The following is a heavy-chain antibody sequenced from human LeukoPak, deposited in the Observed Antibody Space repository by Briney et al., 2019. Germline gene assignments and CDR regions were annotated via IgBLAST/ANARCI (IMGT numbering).Heavy chain of an antibody. CDR2: IYYSGST. J-gene: IGHJ4*02. Sequence: SETLSLTCTVSGGSIGSYYWSWIRQPAGKGLEWIGYIYYSGSTNYNPSLKSRVTISVDTSKNQFSLKLSSVTAADTAVYYCARSMTTGYYFDYWGQGTLVTVSS. CDR3: ARSMTTGYYFDY. CDR1: GGSIGSYY. V-gene: IGHV4-59*01. D-gene: IGHD4-17*01.